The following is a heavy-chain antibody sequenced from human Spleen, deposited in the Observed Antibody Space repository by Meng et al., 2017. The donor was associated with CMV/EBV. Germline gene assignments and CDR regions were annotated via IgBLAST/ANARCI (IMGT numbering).Heavy chain of an antibody. V-gene: IGHV1-69*05. J-gene: IGHJ6*02. CDR1: GGFFTNYA. CDR2: IVPVFDPP. CDR3: AGRSSWDDSRGGPPNSYFGLDV. D-gene: IGHD6-13*01. Sequence: SVKVSCKVSGGFFTNYALTWVRQAPGQGLEWMGGIVPVFDPPRYAQKFQGRVTISTDASSNTVNMELTSLRSDDTAVYFCAGRSSWDDSRGGPPNSYFGLDVWGQGTTVTVSS.